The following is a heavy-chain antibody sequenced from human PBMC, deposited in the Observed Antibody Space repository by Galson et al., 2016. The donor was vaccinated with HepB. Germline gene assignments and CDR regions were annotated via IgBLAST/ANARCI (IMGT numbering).Heavy chain of an antibody. D-gene: IGHD3-10*01. CDR2: ISYTGST. CDR3: ARDFHGSGIYRWFDP. CDR1: GDSLDPYI. Sequence: SETLSLTCTVSGDSLDPYIWSWMRLPPGKTLEWIGYISYTGSTNYNPSLESRVTMSLDTSKSQFSLELMSVTPADTAVYYCARDFHGSGIYRWFDPWGQGTLVTVSS. V-gene: IGHV4-59*01. J-gene: IGHJ5*02.